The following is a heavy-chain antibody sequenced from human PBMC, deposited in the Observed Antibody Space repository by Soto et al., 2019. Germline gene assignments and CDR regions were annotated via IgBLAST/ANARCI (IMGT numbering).Heavy chain of an antibody. D-gene: IGHD1-26*01. CDR2: INAGNGNT. V-gene: IGHV1-3*01. Sequence: QVQLVQSGAEVKKPGASVKVSCKASGYTFTSYAMHWVRQAPGQRLEWMGWINAGNGNTKYSQKFQGRVTIIRDTSASTAYMELSSLRSEDTAVYYCASEGSFIEGSLDYWGQGTLVTVSS. CDR1: GYTFTSYA. J-gene: IGHJ4*02. CDR3: ASEGSFIEGSLDY.